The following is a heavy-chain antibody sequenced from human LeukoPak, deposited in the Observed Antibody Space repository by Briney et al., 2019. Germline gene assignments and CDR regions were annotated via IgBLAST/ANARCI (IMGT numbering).Heavy chain of an antibody. CDR2: IYGTGRT. V-gene: IGHV3-53*01. Sequence: GGSLRLSCAASGFTVGSNYMAWVRQAPGKGLEWVSAIYGTGRTYYAASVKGRFTISRDNSKNTLYLQMNSLRAEDTAVYYCAKPQSHIVVVVAAITPEYWGQGTLVTVSS. CDR1: GFTVGSNY. CDR3: AKPQSHIVVVVAAITPEY. J-gene: IGHJ4*02. D-gene: IGHD2-15*01.